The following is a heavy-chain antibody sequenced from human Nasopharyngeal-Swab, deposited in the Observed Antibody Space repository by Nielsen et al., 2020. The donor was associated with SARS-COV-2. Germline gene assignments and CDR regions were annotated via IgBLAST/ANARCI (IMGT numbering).Heavy chain of an antibody. V-gene: IGHV3-33*01. CDR3: ARDLVTGQRFDY. J-gene: IGHJ4*02. D-gene: IGHD2-21*02. CDR1: GFTFSNYD. CDR2: MWYAGSSE. Sequence: GGSLRLSCTASGFTFSNYDIHWLRQTPGKGLEWVAVMWYAGSSERYADSVKGRFTIPRDISKNTLYLQMNSLRPEDTAVYYCARDLVTGQRFDYWGQGTLVTVSS.